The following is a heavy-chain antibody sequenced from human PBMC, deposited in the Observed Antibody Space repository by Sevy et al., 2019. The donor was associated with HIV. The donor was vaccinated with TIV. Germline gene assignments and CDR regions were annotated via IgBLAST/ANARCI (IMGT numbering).Heavy chain of an antibody. J-gene: IGHJ6*02. V-gene: IGHV1-69*13. D-gene: IGHD3-22*01. Sequence: ASVKVSYKASGGTFSNYAISWVRQAPGQGLEWMGGFIPMFDTANSAQKFQGRVTLTAGGSTSTAYMELSSLRSEDTAVYYCASSYYESSGYSPLYYYGMDVWGQGTTVTVSS. CDR2: FIPMFDTA. CDR3: ASSYYESSGYSPLYYYGMDV. CDR1: GGTFSNYA.